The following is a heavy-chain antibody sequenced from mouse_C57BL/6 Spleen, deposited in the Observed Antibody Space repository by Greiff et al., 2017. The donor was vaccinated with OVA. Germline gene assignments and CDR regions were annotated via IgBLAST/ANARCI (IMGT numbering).Heavy chain of an antibody. CDR3: ARYYGSSSYAMDY. J-gene: IGHJ4*01. V-gene: IGHV1-81*01. D-gene: IGHD1-1*01. CDR2: IYPRSGNT. Sequence: QVQLQQSGAELARPGASVKLSCKASGYTFTSYGISWVKQRTGQGLEWIGEIYPRSGNTYYNEKFKGKATLTADKSSSTAYMELRSLTSDDSAVYFCARYYGSSSYAMDYWGQGTSVTVSS. CDR1: GYTFTSYG.